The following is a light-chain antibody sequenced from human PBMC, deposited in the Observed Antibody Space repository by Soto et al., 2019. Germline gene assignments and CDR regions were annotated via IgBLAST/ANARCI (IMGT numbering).Light chain of an antibody. J-gene: IGKJ3*01. Sequence: EIVLTQSPATLSLSPGERATRSCRASQSVSSFLAWYQQKSGQTPRLLIYDASNRATGIPARFSGSGSGTDFTLTISSLEPEDFAVYYCQHRSNWLGTFGPGTKVDIK. CDR3: QHRSNWLGT. V-gene: IGKV3-11*01. CDR2: DAS. CDR1: QSVSSF.